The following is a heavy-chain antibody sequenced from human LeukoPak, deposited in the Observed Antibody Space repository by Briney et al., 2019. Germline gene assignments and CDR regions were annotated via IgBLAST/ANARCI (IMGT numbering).Heavy chain of an antibody. CDR2: INPSAGST. D-gene: IGHD5-24*01. J-gene: IGHJ4*02. CDR1: GYTFTSYY. Sequence: GASVKVSCKASGYTFTSYYVHWVRQAPGQGLEWMGMINPSAGSTSYAQKFQGRVTMTRDTSTSTVYMELSSLRSEDTAVYYCARAPVKVTVLGRDGYNESPNFDYWGQGTLVTVSS. V-gene: IGHV1-46*01. CDR3: ARAPVKVTVLGRDGYNESPNFDY.